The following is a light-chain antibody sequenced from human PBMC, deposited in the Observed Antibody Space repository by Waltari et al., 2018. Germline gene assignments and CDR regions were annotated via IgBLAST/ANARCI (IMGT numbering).Light chain of an antibody. J-gene: IGKJ1*01. CDR2: WAS. Sequence: DIVMTQSPDSLAVALGERATINCKSSQSVFYSSNNRNYLGWYQHTLGPPPILLIYWASAREAGVPDRCSGSGSDTDFTLTISSLQAEDVAVYYCQQYFATPRTFGQGTKVEIK. CDR3: QQYFATPRT. V-gene: IGKV4-1*01. CDR1: QSVFYSSNNRNY.